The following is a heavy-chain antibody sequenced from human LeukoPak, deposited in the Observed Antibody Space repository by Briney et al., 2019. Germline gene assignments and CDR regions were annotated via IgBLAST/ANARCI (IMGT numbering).Heavy chain of an antibody. CDR3: TRDISSSRFDF. CDR1: GFTFRSYG. D-gene: IGHD6-6*01. CDR2: IWYDGSNK. V-gene: IGHV3-33*01. Sequence: GGSLRLSCAASGFTFRSYGMRWVRQAPGKGLEWVAVIWYDGSNKYYADSVEGRFIISRDNSKSTLYLQMDSLRAEDTAVYFCTRDISSSRFDFWGQGTQVIVSS. J-gene: IGHJ4*02.